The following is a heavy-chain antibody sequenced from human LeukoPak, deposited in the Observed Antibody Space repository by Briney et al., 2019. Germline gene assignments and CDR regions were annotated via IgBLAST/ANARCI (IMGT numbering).Heavy chain of an antibody. CDR2: IIPIFGTA. CDR1: GGTFSSFA. V-gene: IGHV1-69*13. Sequence: ASVKVSCKASGGTFSSFAISWVRHAPGKGLEWMGGIIPIFGTANYAQKFQGRVTITADESTSTAYMELSSLRSEDTAVYYCARGSYGSSSGGYWGQGTLVTVSS. D-gene: IGHD6-13*01. J-gene: IGHJ4*02. CDR3: ARGSYGSSSGGY.